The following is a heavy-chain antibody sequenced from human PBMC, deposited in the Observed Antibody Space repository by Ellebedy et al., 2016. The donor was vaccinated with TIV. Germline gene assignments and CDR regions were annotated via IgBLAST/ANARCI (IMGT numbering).Heavy chain of an antibody. V-gene: IGHV4-39*01. CDR3: ARTFYYDSSGYPLFDY. J-gene: IGHJ4*02. CDR2: IFYSGTT. Sequence: MPSETLSLTCNVSGGSIDISTYYRAWIRQPPGKGLEWIGSIFYSGTTYYNPSLKSRVTISVDTSKNQFSLKMTSVTAADTAVYYCARTFYYDSSGYPLFDYWGQGTLVTVSS. D-gene: IGHD3-22*01. CDR1: GGSIDISTYY.